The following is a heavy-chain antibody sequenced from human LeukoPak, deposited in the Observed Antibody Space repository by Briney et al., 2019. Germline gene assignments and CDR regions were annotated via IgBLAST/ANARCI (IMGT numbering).Heavy chain of an antibody. CDR3: ARGITMVRGVIIGNWFDP. D-gene: IGHD3-10*01. CDR1: GFTFSSYG. CDR2: IWYDGSNK. J-gene: IGHJ5*02. Sequence: PGRSLRLSCAASGFTFSSYGMHWVRQAPGKGLEWVAVIWYDGSNKYYADSVKGRFTISRDNSKNTLYLQMNSLRAEDTAVYYCARGITMVRGVIIGNWFDPWGQGTLVTVSS. V-gene: IGHV3-33*01.